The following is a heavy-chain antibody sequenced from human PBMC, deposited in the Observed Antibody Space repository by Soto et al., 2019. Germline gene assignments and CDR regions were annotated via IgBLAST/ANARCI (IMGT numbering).Heavy chain of an antibody. J-gene: IGHJ3*02. CDR3: ASRLTKATTTGDGFGI. V-gene: IGHV4-59*01. CDR2: IYYSGST. Sequence: QVQLQESGPGLVKPSETLSLTCTVSNGSIVNYYWSWIRQPPGKGLEWIGFIYYSGSTNYNPSLKRRVTISVEISNTPHSLSLSSVTAAATAVYYCASRLTKATTTGDGFGIWGQGTMVTVSS. CDR1: NGSIVNYY. D-gene: IGHD4-17*01.